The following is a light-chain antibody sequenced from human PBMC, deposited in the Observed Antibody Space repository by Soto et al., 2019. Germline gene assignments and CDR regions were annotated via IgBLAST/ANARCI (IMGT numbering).Light chain of an antibody. J-gene: IGLJ3*02. CDR3: QSYDSSLSGSV. CDR1: SSNIGAAYD. V-gene: IGLV1-40*01. Sequence: QSVLTQPPSVSGAPGQRVTLSCTGSSSNIGAAYDVQWYQQFPGTAPKLLIYNNNNRPFGVPDRFSGSKSGTSASLAITGFQAEDEADDYCQSYDSSLSGSVFGGGTKVTVL. CDR2: NNN.